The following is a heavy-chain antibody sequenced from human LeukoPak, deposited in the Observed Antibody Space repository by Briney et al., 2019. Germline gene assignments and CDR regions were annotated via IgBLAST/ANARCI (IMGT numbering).Heavy chain of an antibody. Sequence: PSETLSLTCTVSGGSISSSSYYWGWIRQPPGKGLEWIWSIYYSGSTYYNPSLQSRVTISVDTSKNQFSLKLSSGTAAHTAGYYSARSYCSSTSCPTGYYDFWSGYPTAIDYWGQGTLVTVSS. J-gene: IGHJ4*02. V-gene: IGHV4-39*01. CDR2: IYYSGST. CDR3: ARSYCSSTSCPTGYYDFWSGYPTAIDY. CDR1: GGSISSSSYY. D-gene: IGHD3-3*01.